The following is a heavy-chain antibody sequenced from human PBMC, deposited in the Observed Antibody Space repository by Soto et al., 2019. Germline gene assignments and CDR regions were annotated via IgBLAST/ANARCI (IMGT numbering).Heavy chain of an antibody. CDR2: ISINFGNT. V-gene: IGHV3-23*01. Sequence: GGPLRLSCSASGVTFSNYAMSWVRQAPGKGLEWFSTISINFGNTYYADSVKGRFTISRDNSKNTLHLQMNSLRAEDTAVYYCANRLYYYDSSGYYSGEYFQHWGQGTLVTVSS. CDR1: GVTFSNYA. J-gene: IGHJ1*01. CDR3: ANRLYYYDSSGYYSGEYFQH. D-gene: IGHD3-22*01.